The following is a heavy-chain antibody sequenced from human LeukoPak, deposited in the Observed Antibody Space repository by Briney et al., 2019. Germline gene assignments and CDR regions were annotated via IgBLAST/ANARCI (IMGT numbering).Heavy chain of an antibody. J-gene: IGHJ4*02. Sequence: PGGSLRLSCAASGFTSSAYWMSWVRQAPGKGLEWVANIKQDGSEKNYVDSVKGRFTISRDNAKNSLYLQMNSLRAEDTAVYYCARDMPFGGHWGQGTLVTVSS. V-gene: IGHV3-7*03. CDR3: ARDMPFGGH. D-gene: IGHD3-16*01. CDR1: GFTSSAYW. CDR2: IKQDGSEK.